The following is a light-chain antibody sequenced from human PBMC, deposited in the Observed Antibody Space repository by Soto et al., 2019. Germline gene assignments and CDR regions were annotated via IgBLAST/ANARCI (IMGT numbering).Light chain of an antibody. CDR2: DVN. CDR3: SSFTTSSTVV. CDR1: SSDVGAYNF. V-gene: IGLV2-14*03. J-gene: IGLJ3*02. Sequence: QSVLTQPASVSGSPGQSVTISCTGTSSDVGAYNFVSWYQQHPGKAPKLMIFDVNNRPSGVSSRFSASKAGNTASLIISGLQAEDEADYYCSSFTTSSTVVFGGGTKLTVL.